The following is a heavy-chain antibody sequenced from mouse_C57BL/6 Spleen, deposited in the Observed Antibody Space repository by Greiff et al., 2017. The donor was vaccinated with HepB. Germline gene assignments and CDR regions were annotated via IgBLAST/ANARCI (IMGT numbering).Heavy chain of an antibody. CDR1: GYTFTSYW. V-gene: IGHV1-64*01. CDR3: ARSGGYSAAGFAY. CDR2: IHPNSGST. D-gene: IGHD3-2*02. J-gene: IGHJ3*01. Sequence: QVQLQQPGAELVKPGASVKLSCKASGYTFTSYWMHWVKQRPGQGLEWIGMIHPNSGSTNYNEKFKSKATLTVDKSSSTAYMQLSSLTSEDSAVYYGARSGGYSAAGFAYWGQGTLVTVSA.